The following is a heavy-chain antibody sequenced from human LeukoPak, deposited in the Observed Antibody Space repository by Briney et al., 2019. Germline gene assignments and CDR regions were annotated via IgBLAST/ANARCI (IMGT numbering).Heavy chain of an antibody. J-gene: IGHJ4*02. CDR1: GFTFSSYA. D-gene: IGHD6-19*01. CDR2: ISGSGGST. CDR3: ASADIAVAGTSFMDY. V-gene: IGHV3-23*01. Sequence: SGGSLRLSCAASGFTFSSYAMSWVRQAPGKGLEWVSAISGSGGSTYYADSVKGRFTISRDNSKNTLYLQMNSLRAEDTAVYYCASADIAVAGTSFMDYWGQGTLVTVSS.